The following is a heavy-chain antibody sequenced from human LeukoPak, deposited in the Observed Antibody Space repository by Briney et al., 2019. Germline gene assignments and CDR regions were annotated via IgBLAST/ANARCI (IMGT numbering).Heavy chain of an antibody. CDR3: TTDNMTTVTTQFDY. Sequence: GGSLRLSCAASGFTFSNAWMSWVRQAPGKGLEWVGRIKSKTDGGTTEYAAPVKGRFTISRDDSKNTLYLQMNSLKTEDTAVYYCTTDNMTTVTTQFDYWGQGTLVTVSS. CDR2: IKSKTDGGTT. V-gene: IGHV3-15*01. D-gene: IGHD4-17*01. CDR1: GFTFSNAW. J-gene: IGHJ4*02.